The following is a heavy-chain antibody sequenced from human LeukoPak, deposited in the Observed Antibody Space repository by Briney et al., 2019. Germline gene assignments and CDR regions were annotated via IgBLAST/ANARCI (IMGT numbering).Heavy chain of an antibody. J-gene: IGHJ5*02. V-gene: IGHV4-39*01. D-gene: IGHD3-10*01. CDR1: GGSISSNSYY. Sequence: SETLSLTCTVSGGSISSNSYYWGWLRQPPGKGLEWIGSIYYSGSTYYNPSLKSRVTMSVDRSKNQFSLKLSSVTAADTAVYYCARHGIYYGLGSSYGLPNWFDPWGQGTLVTVSS. CDR3: ARHGIYYGLGSSYGLPNWFDP. CDR2: IYYSGST.